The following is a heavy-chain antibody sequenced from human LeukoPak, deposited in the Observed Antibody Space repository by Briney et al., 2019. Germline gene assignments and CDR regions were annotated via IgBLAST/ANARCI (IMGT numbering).Heavy chain of an antibody. D-gene: IGHD3-10*01. J-gene: IGHJ3*02. CDR3: AKFGLAGSGRYHDAFDI. CDR1: GFTFSSHG. V-gene: IGHV3-23*01. Sequence: PGGSLRLSCAASGFTFSSHGMTWVRQAPGKGLEWVSAISGSGGSTYYADSVKGRSTISRDNSKNTLYLQMNSLRAEDTAVYYCAKFGLAGSGRYHDAFDIWGQGTVVTVSS. CDR2: ISGSGGST.